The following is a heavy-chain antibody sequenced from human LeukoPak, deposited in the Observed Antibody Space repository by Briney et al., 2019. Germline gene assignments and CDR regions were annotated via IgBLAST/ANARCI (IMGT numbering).Heavy chain of an antibody. Sequence: ARSLRLSCVASRFNFNTYGMHWVRQAPGKGLEWVAVMWYDGSNEYYADSVKGRFTIFRDNSKNTLYLQMNSLRVEDTAVYYCARERRYFDWIPDGMDVWGQGTTVTVSS. V-gene: IGHV3-33*01. J-gene: IGHJ6*02. CDR3: ARERRYFDWIPDGMDV. CDR2: MWYDGSNE. CDR1: RFNFNTYG. D-gene: IGHD3-9*01.